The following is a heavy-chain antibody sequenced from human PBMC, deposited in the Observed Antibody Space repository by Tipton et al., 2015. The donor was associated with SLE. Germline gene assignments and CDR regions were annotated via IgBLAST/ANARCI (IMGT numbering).Heavy chain of an antibody. V-gene: IGHV1-8*01. Sequence: QLVQSGAEVKKPGASVKVSCRSSGYTFTKYDINWVRQATGQGLEWMGWMNPNSGDTGYAEKFQGRISMTSNISINTAYMELTSLTSEDTAVYYCAREGLSGYEQGLDYWGQGTLVTVSS. D-gene: IGHD5-12*01. CDR1: GYTFTKYD. J-gene: IGHJ4*02. CDR2: MNPNSGDT. CDR3: AREGLSGYEQGLDY.